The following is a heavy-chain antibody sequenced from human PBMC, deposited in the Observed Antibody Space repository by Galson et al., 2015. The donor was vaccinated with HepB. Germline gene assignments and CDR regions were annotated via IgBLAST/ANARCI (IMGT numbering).Heavy chain of an antibody. Sequence: SLRLSCAASEFAFGSHTMIWVRQAPGRGLECVSAISGHAEKIYYAESLKGRFTISRDNSKSTVYLQISGLRVDDTAVYYCVKDSHYDFWQGSLFELRGQGTPVTVAS. CDR1: EFAFGSHT. V-gene: IGHV3-23*01. CDR2: ISGHAEKI. CDR3: VKDSHYDFWQGSLFEL. J-gene: IGHJ4*02. D-gene: IGHD3-3*01.